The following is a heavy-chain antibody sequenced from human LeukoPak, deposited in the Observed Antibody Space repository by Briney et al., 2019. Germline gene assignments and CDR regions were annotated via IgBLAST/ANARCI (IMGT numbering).Heavy chain of an antibody. CDR2: INHSGST. J-gene: IGHJ4*02. Sequence: KASETLSLTCAVYGGSFSGYYWSWIRQPPGKGLEWIGEINHSGSTNYNPSLKSRVTISVDTSKNQFSLKLSSVTAADTAVYYCARGAYDYVWGSYRFYFDYWGQGTLVTVSS. V-gene: IGHV4-34*01. CDR1: GGSFSGYY. CDR3: ARGAYDYVWGSYRFYFDY. D-gene: IGHD3-16*02.